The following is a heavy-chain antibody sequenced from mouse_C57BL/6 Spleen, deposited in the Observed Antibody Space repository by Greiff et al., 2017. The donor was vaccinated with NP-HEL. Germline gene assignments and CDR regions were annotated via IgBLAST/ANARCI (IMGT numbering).Heavy chain of an antibody. Sequence: EVMLVESGEGLVKPGGSLKLSCAASGFTFSSYAMSWVRQTPEKRLEWVAYISSGGDYIYYADTVKGRFTISRDNARNTLYLQMSSLKSEDTAMYYCTREGYDRGYFDVWGTGTTVTVSS. CDR3: TREGYDRGYFDV. CDR2: ISSGGDYI. V-gene: IGHV5-9-1*02. J-gene: IGHJ1*03. CDR1: GFTFSSYA. D-gene: IGHD2-2*01.